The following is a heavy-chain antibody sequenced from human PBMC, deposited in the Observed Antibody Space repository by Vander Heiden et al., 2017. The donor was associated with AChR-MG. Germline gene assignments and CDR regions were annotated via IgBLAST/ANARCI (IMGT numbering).Heavy chain of an antibody. D-gene: IGHD3-22*01. J-gene: IGHJ4*01. CDR3: ARDLGRDYYDSSGYFV. V-gene: IGHV3-30-3*01. CDR2: ISYDGSNK. CDR1: GFTFRSYA. Sequence: QVQLVESGGGVVQPGRSLRLSCAASGFTFRSYAMHWVRQAPGKGLEWVAVISYDGSNKYYADSVKGRFTISRDNSKNTRYLQMNSLRAEDTAVYYCARDLGRDYYDSSGYFVWGHGTLVTVSS.